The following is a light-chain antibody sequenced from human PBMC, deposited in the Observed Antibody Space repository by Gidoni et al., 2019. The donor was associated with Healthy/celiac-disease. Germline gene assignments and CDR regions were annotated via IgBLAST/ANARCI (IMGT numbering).Light chain of an antibody. V-gene: IGKV3-20*01. Sequence: EIVLTQSPGTLSLSPRESATLSCRASQSVSSSYLAWYQQKPGQSPRLLIYGASSRATGIPDRFSGSGSGTDFTLAISRLEREDFAVYCCRQYGSSPPWTFGQGTKVEIK. CDR1: QSVSSSY. CDR3: RQYGSSPPWT. CDR2: GAS. J-gene: IGKJ1*01.